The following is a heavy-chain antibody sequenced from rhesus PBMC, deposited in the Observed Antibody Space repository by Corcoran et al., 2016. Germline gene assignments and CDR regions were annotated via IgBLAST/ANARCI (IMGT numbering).Heavy chain of an antibody. D-gene: IGHD1-1*01. J-gene: IGHJ4*01. CDR2: INTKTGGK. V-gene: IGHV1-138*01. Sequence: QVQLVQSGAEVKTPGSSVKVSCQASGYFFTDYYIHLVRPPPGQGIEWVGEINTKTGGKKYAQKYKDRVTMTRDTATSTVYMDLSSLRSEDTAVYYCERDLSWGSFDYWGQGVLVTVSS. CDR1: GYFFTDYY. CDR3: ERDLSWGSFDY.